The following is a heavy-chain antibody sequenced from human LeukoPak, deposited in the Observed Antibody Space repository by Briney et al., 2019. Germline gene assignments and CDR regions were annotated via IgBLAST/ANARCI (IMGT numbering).Heavy chain of an antibody. CDR1: GGSISSSNW. CDR2: IYHSGST. J-gene: IGHJ4*02. CDR3: ARAYNSSGYYYYFDY. V-gene: IGHV4-4*02. Sequence: SETLSLTCAVSGGSISSSNWWSWVRQPPGKGLEWIGEIYHSGSTNYNPSLKSRVTISVDKSKNQFSLKLSSVTAADTAVYYCARAYNSSGYYYYFDYWGQGTLVTVSS. D-gene: IGHD3-22*01.